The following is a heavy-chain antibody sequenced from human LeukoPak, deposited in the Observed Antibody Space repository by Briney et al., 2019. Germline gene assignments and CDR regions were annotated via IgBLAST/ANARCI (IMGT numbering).Heavy chain of an antibody. CDR3: ARSTRMESTFDY. CDR1: GGSISSYY. J-gene: IGHJ4*02. D-gene: IGHD3-3*01. CDR2: IYYSGST. Sequence: SETLSLTCTVSGGSISSYYWSWIRQPPGKGLEWIGYIYYSGSTNYNPSLKSRVTISVDTSKNQFSLKLSSVTAADTAVYYCARSTRMESTFDYWGQGTLVTVSS. V-gene: IGHV4-59*01.